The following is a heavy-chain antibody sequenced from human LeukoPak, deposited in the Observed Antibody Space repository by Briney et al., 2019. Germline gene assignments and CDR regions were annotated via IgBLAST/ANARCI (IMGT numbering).Heavy chain of an antibody. Sequence: SETLSLTCTVSVGSISSGGYSWSWIRQHPGKGLEWIGYIYYSGSTYYNPSLKSRVTISVDTSKNQFSLKLSSVTAADTAVYYCARDRIVQGVMIDDYYYYYYMDVWGKGTTVTVSS. D-gene: IGHD3-10*01. J-gene: IGHJ6*03. V-gene: IGHV4-31*03. CDR2: IYYSGST. CDR3: ARDRIVQGVMIDDYYYYYYMDV. CDR1: VGSISSGGYS.